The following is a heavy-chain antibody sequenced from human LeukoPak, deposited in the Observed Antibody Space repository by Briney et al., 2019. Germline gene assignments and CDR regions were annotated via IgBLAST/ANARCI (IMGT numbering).Heavy chain of an antibody. V-gene: IGHV3-7*01. D-gene: IGHD3-16*01. CDR3: ARHNRGGDWDY. CDR2: IKQAGSEK. J-gene: IGHJ4*02. Sequence: GGSLRLSCAASGFTFSAYWMSWVRQAPGKGLDWVANIKQAGSEKDYVVSVKGRFTISRDNPKNSLYLQMNSLSVEDTAVYYCARHNRGGDWDYWGQGTLVTVSS. CDR1: GFTFSAYW.